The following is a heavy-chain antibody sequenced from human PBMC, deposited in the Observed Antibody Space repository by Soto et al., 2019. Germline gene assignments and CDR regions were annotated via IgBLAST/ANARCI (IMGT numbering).Heavy chain of an antibody. D-gene: IGHD3-22*01. J-gene: IGHJ4*02. V-gene: IGHV3-48*02. CDR1: GFTFRRYV. CDR3: ARVQNDSSGYSIDY. CDR2: ISISNDFI. Sequence: PGGSLRLSCAASGFTFRRYVMTWVRQGPGKGLEWVSDISISNDFIYYADSVKGRFTISRDNAKNSLYLQMNSLRHEDTAVYYCARVQNDSSGYSIDYWGQGTLVTVSS.